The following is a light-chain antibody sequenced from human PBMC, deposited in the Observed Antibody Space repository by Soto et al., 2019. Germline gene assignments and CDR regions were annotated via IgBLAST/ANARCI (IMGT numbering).Light chain of an antibody. J-gene: IGKJ5*01. CDR3: QQYYNWPIT. CDR2: GAS. V-gene: IGKV3-15*01. Sequence: MTQSPSSLSVSPGERATLSCRASESVSSNLAWHQQKPGQAPRLLIYGASTRATGIPARFSGSGSGTEFTLTISSLQSEDFAVYYCQQYYNWPITFGQGTRLEIK. CDR1: ESVSSN.